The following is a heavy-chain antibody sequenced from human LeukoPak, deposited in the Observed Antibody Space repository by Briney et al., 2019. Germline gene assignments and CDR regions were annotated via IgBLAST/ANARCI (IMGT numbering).Heavy chain of an antibody. CDR2: IYPGDSDT. J-gene: IGHJ3*02. V-gene: IGHV5-51*01. Sequence: PGESLKISCKGSGYSFTSYWIGWVRQMPGKGLEWMGIIYPGDSDTRHSPSFQGQVTISADKSISTAYLQWSSLKASDSAMYYCATNTMFRGIHAFDIWGQGTMATVSS. D-gene: IGHD3-10*01. CDR1: GYSFTSYW. CDR3: ATNTMFRGIHAFDI.